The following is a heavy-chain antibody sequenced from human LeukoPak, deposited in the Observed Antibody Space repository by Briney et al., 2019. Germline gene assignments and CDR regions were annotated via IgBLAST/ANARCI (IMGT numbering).Heavy chain of an antibody. J-gene: IGHJ4*02. CDR1: GGSINSHY. V-gene: IGHV4-59*08. CDR3: VRRDPGWNYFDY. D-gene: IGHD6-19*01. CDR2: IFYTGKN. Sequence: PSETLSLTCAVSGGSINSHYWGWIRQPPGKGLQWLGDIFYTGKNNYNPSLKSRVTISLDTSKDHLSLHLTSVLAAGTAIYYCVRRDPGWNYFDYWGQGILVTVSS.